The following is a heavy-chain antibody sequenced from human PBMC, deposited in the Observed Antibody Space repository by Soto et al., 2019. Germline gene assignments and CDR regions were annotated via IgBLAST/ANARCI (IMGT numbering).Heavy chain of an antibody. CDR2: IYHSGST. V-gene: IGHV4-38-2*02. CDR3: ARDRTGYFDY. J-gene: IGHJ4*02. CDR1: GYSISSGYY. D-gene: IGHD4-17*01. Sequence: KASETLSLTCAASGYSISSGYYWGWIRQPPGKGLEWIGSIYHSGSTYYNPSLKSRVTISVDTSKNQFSLKLSSVTAADTAVYYCARDRTGYFDYWGQGTLVTVSS.